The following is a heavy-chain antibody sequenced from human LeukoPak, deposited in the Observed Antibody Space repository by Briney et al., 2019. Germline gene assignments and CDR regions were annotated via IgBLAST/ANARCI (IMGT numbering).Heavy chain of an antibody. V-gene: IGHV3-23*01. CDR1: GFTFSSCA. J-gene: IGHJ6*02. CDR2: ISGSGDFT. Sequence: GGSLRLSCAASGFTFSSCAMSWVRQAPGKGLEWVSGISGSGDFTYYSDSVKGRFTISRDNSKNTLYLQMNSLRAEDTAVYYCAKTMVRGVGEFHYYGMDVWGQGTTVTVSS. D-gene: IGHD3-10*01. CDR3: AKTMVRGVGEFHYYGMDV.